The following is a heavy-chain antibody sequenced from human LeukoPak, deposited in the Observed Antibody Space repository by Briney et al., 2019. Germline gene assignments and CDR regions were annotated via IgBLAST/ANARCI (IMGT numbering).Heavy chain of an antibody. V-gene: IGHV3-21*01. CDR1: GFTFSRYS. Sequence: GGSLRLSCAAAGFTFSRYSMNWVRQAPGKGLEWVSSISTSSSYIYYADSVKGRFTISRDNARNSLFLQLDSLRAEDTAVYYCARGSSNSGSYYDYFDNWGQGTLVTVSS. CDR3: ARGSSNSGSYYDYFDN. D-gene: IGHD1-26*01. J-gene: IGHJ4*02. CDR2: ISTSSSYI.